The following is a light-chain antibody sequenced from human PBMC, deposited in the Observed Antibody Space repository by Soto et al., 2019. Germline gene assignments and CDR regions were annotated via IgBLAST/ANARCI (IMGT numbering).Light chain of an antibody. J-gene: IGKJ4*01. CDR1: QGIDDT. V-gene: IGKV3-15*01. CDR3: QQSYSSST. Sequence: EVGMTQSPSTLSVSPGDAVTLSCRASQGIDDTLAWYQHKPGQPPRLLIYDTSTRPAGVPARFSGSRSGPEFTLTISSLQPEDFAGYYCQQSYSSSTFGGGTKVDIK. CDR2: DTS.